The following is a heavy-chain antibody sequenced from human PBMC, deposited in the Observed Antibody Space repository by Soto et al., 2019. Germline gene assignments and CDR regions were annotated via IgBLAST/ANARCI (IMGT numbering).Heavy chain of an antibody. Sequence: SETLSLTCTVSGGSISSYYWSWIRQPPGKGLEWIGYIYYSGSTNYNPSLKSRVTISVDTSKNQFSLKLSSVTAADTAVYYCAREDYDFWSGYPGYFDYWGQGTLVTVSS. CDR1: GGSISSYY. CDR3: AREDYDFWSGYPGYFDY. J-gene: IGHJ4*02. CDR2: IYYSGST. V-gene: IGHV4-59*01. D-gene: IGHD3-3*01.